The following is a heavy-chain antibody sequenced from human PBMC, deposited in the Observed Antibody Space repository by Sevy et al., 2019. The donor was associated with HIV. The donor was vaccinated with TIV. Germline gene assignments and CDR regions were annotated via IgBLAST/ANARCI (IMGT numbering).Heavy chain of an antibody. V-gene: IGHV3-23*01. CDR1: GFTFTSYA. CDR2: IYGSGGAT. Sequence: GWSLRLSCKPSGFTFTSYAMSWVRQAPGKGLEWVSTIYGSGGATYYADSVKGRFTISRDNSKNTLYLQMNSLRIEDTAVYYCAGGRYDSSGSFDAFDIWGQGTMVTVSS. CDR3: AGGRYDSSGSFDAFDI. D-gene: IGHD3-22*01. J-gene: IGHJ3*02.